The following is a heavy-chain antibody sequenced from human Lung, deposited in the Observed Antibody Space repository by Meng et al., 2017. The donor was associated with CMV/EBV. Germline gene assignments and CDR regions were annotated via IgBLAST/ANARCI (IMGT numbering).Heavy chain of an antibody. Sequence: ESLKISCTVSGGSISSSSYYWGWIRQPPGMGLEWIGSIYYSGNTYYNPSLKSRVTMSVNTSKNQFSLKLSSVTAADTAVYYCARDRRGSYVTGWGYWGQGTLVTVSS. CDR1: GGSISSSSYY. D-gene: IGHD3-16*01. J-gene: IGHJ4*02. CDR2: IYYSGNT. V-gene: IGHV4-39*07. CDR3: ARDRRGSYVTGWGY.